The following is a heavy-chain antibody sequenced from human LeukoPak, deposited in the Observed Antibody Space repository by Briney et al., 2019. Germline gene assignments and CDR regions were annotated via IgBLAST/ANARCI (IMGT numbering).Heavy chain of an antibody. Sequence: GGSLRLSCAASGFTFSSYGMHWVRQAPGKGLEWVAVISYDGSNKYYADSVKGRFTISRDNAKNSLYLQMNSLRAEDMALYYCAKDIGYSSSSGLDYWGQGTLVTVSS. CDR1: GFTFSSYG. V-gene: IGHV3-30*18. CDR2: ISYDGSNK. J-gene: IGHJ4*02. CDR3: AKDIGYSSSSGLDY. D-gene: IGHD6-6*01.